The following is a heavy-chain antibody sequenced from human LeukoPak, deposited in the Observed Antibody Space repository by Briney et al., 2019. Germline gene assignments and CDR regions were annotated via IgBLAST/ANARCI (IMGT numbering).Heavy chain of an antibody. CDR3: AREPSSGYRYFDY. J-gene: IGHJ4*02. D-gene: IGHD3-22*01. CDR1: GYTFTSHD. Sequence: ASVKVSCKASGYTFTSHDVSWVRQAPGQGLEWMGWINVHNGNTDYAQRLQGRVTMTTDTSTNTAYMEMRSLGSADTAVYYCAREPSSGYRYFDYWGQGTLVTVSS. V-gene: IGHV1-18*01. CDR2: INVHNGNT.